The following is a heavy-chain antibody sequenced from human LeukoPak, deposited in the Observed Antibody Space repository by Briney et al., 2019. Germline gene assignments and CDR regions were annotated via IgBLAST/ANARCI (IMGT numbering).Heavy chain of an antibody. D-gene: IGHD6-6*01. V-gene: IGHV4-39*07. Sequence: SETLSLTCTVSSGSISTSNYYWGWVRQPPGKALEWIGNIFYSGSTYYSPSLKSRVTISLDTSRNQFSLKLNSVTAADTAVYYCARDFGSIAAPRWGQGTQVTVSS. CDR1: SGSISTSNYY. CDR2: IFYSGST. J-gene: IGHJ4*02. CDR3: ARDFGSIAAPR.